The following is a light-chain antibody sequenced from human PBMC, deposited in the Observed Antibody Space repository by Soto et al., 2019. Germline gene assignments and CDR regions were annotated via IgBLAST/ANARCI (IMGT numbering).Light chain of an antibody. CDR3: SSYTSSRTVV. CDR1: SSDVGGYNY. Sequence: QSALTQPASVSGSPGQSITISCTGTSSDVGGYNYVSWYQQHPAKAPKLLIYDVSTRPSGVSNRFSGYKSGNTASLTISGLQAEDEADYYCSSYTSSRTVVFGGGTKVTVL. J-gene: IGLJ2*01. CDR2: DVS. V-gene: IGLV2-14*01.